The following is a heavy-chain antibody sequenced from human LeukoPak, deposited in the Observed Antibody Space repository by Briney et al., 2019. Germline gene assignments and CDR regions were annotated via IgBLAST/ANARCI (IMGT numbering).Heavy chain of an antibody. J-gene: IGHJ6*02. CDR2: MNPNSGNT. V-gene: IGHV1-8*01. Sequence: GASVKVSCKASGYTFTSYDINWVRQATGQGLEWMGWMNPNSGNTGYAQKFQGRVTMTRNTSISTAYMELSSLRSEDTAVYYCARGTPTYYYDSSGYPYYYYYGMDVWGQGTTVTVSS. CDR3: ARGTPTYYYDSSGYPYYYYYGMDV. D-gene: IGHD3-22*01. CDR1: GYTFTSYD.